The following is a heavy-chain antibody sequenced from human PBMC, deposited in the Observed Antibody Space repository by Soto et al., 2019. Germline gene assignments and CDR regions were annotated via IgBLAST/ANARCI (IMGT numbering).Heavy chain of an antibody. V-gene: IGHV3-23*01. CDR3: AKGQVVPAAHYYYYGMDV. J-gene: IGHJ6*02. CDR2: ISGSGGST. CDR1: GFTFSSYA. Sequence: EVQLLESGGGLVQPGGSLRLSCAASGFTFSSYAMSWVRQAPGKGLEWDSAISGSGGSTYYADSVKGRFTISRDNSKNTLYLQMNSLRAEDTAVYYCAKGQVVPAAHYYYYGMDVWGQGTTVTVSS. D-gene: IGHD2-2*01.